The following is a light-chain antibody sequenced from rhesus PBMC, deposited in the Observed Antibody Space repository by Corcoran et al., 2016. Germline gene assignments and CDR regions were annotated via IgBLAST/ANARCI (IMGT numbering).Light chain of an antibody. CDR2: QVS. V-gene: IGKV2-64*01. CDR1: QSLVHSYGNTY. CDR3: MQYTHIPPT. Sequence: DVVMTQSPLVLPISPGQPASISCRSSQSLVHSYGNTYLSWYQQKPGHPPRLLIYQVSNRFSGVPDRFRGSGAGTDFTLRISRVEAEDVGVYYCMQYTHIPPTFGQGTKVQI. J-gene: IGKJ1*01.